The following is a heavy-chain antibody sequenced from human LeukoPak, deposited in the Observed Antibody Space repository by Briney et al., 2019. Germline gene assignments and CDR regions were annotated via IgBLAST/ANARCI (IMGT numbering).Heavy chain of an antibody. CDR3: ARDVMTTVTTFLY. D-gene: IGHD4-17*01. CDR2: ISSSSSYI. J-gene: IGHJ4*02. CDR1: GFTFSSYS. Sequence: GGSLRLSCAASGFTFSSYSMNWVRQAPGKGLEWVSSISSSSSYIYYADPVKGRFTISRDNAKNSLYLQMNSLRAEDTAVYYCARDVMTTVTTFLYWGQGTLVTVSS. V-gene: IGHV3-21*01.